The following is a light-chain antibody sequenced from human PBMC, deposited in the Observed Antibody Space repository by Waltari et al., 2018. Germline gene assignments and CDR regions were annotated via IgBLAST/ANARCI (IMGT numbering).Light chain of an antibody. J-gene: IGKJ3*01. Sequence: EKVMTQSPATLSVSPGERATLSCRASQSVSNHLAWYQQRPGQATRLLIYAASSRAAGVPARFSGSGSGTEFTLTIDSLQSEDFAVYFCQQYNSWPFTFGPGTQVDIK. V-gene: IGKV3-15*01. CDR3: QQYNSWPFT. CDR1: QSVSNH. CDR2: AAS.